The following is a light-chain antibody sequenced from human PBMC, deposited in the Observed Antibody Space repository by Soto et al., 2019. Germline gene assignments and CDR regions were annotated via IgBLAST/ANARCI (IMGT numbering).Light chain of an antibody. CDR1: RSITSSF. V-gene: IGKV3-20*01. Sequence: EIVLTQSPATLSLSPGERATLSCRASRSITSSFLAWYQQKPGQAPRLLIYGASSRATGIPDRFSGTGSETDFTLTINRLEPEDFAVYYCQKYENSPITFGQGTQLEIK. CDR2: GAS. J-gene: IGKJ5*01. CDR3: QKYENSPIT.